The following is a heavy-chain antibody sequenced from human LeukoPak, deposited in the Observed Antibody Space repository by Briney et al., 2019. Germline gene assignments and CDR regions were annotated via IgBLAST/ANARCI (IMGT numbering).Heavy chain of an antibody. V-gene: IGHV1-18*01. Sequence: SVKVSCKASGGTFSSYAISWVRQAPGQGLEWMGWISAYNGNTNYAQKLQGRVTMTTDTSTSTAYMELRSLRSDDTAVYYCARDSSGWYRYWGQGTLVTVSS. D-gene: IGHD6-19*01. CDR3: ARDSSGWYRY. CDR2: ISAYNGNT. CDR1: GGTFSSYA. J-gene: IGHJ4*02.